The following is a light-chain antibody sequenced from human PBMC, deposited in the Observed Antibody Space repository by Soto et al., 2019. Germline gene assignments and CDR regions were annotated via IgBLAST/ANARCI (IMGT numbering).Light chain of an antibody. CDR2: AAS. CDR1: QSISSY. CDR3: QQSYSTPAT. Sequence: DIQMTPSPSSLSASVGDRVTITCRASQSISSYLNWYQQKPGKAPKLLIYAASSLQSGVPSRFSGSGSGTDFTLTISSLQPEDFATYYCQQSYSTPATFGQGTKVDIK. V-gene: IGKV1-39*01. J-gene: IGKJ1*01.